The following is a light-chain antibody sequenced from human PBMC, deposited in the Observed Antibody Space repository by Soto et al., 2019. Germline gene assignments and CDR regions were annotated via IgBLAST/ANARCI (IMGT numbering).Light chain of an antibody. CDR3: MQSTQLPPT. CDR2: EVS. J-gene: IGKJ1*01. CDR1: QSLLYSDGYNY. V-gene: IGKV2D-29*02. Sequence: DIVMTQSPLSLPVTPGEPASISCRSSQSLLYSDGYNYVDWYLQKPGQSPQLLIYEVSTRVSGVPDRFSGSGSGTDFTLEISRVETDDVGIYYCMQSTQLPPTFGQGTKVDI.